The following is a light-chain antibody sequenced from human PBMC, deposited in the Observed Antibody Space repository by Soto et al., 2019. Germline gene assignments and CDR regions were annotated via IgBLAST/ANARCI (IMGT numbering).Light chain of an antibody. CDR3: GTWDSSLSAYV. CDR1: SSNIGNKY. CDR2: DNN. Sequence: QSVLTQPPSVSAAPGQKVTISCSGSSSNIGNKYVSWYQQVPGTAPKLPIYDNNKRPSGIPDRFSGAKSGTSATLGITGLQTGDEADYYCGTWDSSLSAYVFGTGTKVTVL. V-gene: IGLV1-51*01. J-gene: IGLJ1*01.